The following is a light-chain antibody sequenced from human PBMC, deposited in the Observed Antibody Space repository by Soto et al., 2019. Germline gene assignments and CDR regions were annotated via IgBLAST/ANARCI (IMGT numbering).Light chain of an antibody. V-gene: IGKV3-15*01. J-gene: IGKJ5*01. CDR2: DAS. CDR3: QQLFDSPIT. CDR1: QSVSRN. Sequence: EILMTPSPATLSVSPGERATLSCRASQSVSRNLAWYQHKPGQAPRLLIYDASTRATGTPARISGSGSGTEFTLTISSLQSEDFATYYCQQLFDSPITFGQGTRLEIK.